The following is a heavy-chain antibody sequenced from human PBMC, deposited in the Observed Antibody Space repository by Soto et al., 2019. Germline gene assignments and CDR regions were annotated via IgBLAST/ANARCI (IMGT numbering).Heavy chain of an antibody. CDR3: ATCLAYYYGMDV. J-gene: IGHJ6*02. CDR1: GFTFSSYS. CDR2: ISSSSSYI. Sequence: PGGSLRLSCAASGFTFSSYSMNWVRQAPGKGLEWVSSISSSSSYIYYADSVKSRFTISRDNAKNSLYLQMNSLRAEDTAVYYCATCLAYYYGMDVWGQGTTVTVSS. V-gene: IGHV3-21*01.